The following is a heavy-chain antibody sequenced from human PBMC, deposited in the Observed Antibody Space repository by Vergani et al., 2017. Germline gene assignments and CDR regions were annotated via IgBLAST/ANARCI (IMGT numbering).Heavy chain of an antibody. D-gene: IGHD3-10*01. V-gene: IGHV3-7*01. CDR1: GFTFSSYW. Sequence: EVQLVESGGGLVQPGGSLRLSCAASGFTFSSYWMSWVRQAPGKGLEWVANIKQDGSEKYYVDSVKGRFTISRDNAKNALYLQMNSLRAEDTAVYYCAREIPPQFGLWCGEFHFDYWGQGTLVTVSS. CDR2: IKQDGSEK. CDR3: AREIPPQFGLWCGEFHFDY. J-gene: IGHJ4*02.